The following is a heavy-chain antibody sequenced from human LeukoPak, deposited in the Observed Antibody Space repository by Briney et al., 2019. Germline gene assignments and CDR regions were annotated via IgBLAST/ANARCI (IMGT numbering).Heavy chain of an antibody. V-gene: IGHV3-7*02. CDR3: AKVGNSWYYFDY. CDR2: IKKDGSEK. D-gene: IGHD6-13*01. J-gene: IGHJ4*02. CDR1: GFTFSSYW. Sequence: PGGSLRLSCAASGFTFSSYWMSWVRQAPGKGLGWVASIKKDGSEKYYVDSVKGRFTISRDNAKNSLYLQMNSLRAKDTAVYYCAKVGNSWYYFDYWGQGTLVTVSS.